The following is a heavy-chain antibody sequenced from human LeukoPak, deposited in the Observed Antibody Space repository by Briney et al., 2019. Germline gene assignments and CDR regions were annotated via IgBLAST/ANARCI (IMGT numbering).Heavy chain of an antibody. J-gene: IGHJ4*02. Sequence: SETLSLSCTVSGGSISSYYWSWIRQPPGKGLEWIGYIYYSGSTNYNPSLKSRVTISVDTSKNQFSLKLSSVTAADTAVYYCARGNGDYSLNWGQGTLVTVSS. V-gene: IGHV4-59*01. CDR3: ARGNGDYSLN. D-gene: IGHD4-17*01. CDR1: GGSISSYY. CDR2: IYYSGST.